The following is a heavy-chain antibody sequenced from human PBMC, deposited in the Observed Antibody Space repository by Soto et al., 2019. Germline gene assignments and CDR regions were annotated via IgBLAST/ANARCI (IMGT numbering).Heavy chain of an antibody. D-gene: IGHD1-1*01. CDR2: IIPILGIA. V-gene: IGHV1-69*02. Sequence: QVQLVQSGAEVQKPGSSVKVSCKASGGTFSSYTISWVRQAPGQGLEWMGRIIPILGIANYAQKFQGRVTITADKSTSTAYMELSSLRSEDTAVYYCARGSSSGTDAFDIWGQGTMVTVSS. CDR1: GGTFSSYT. J-gene: IGHJ3*02. CDR3: ARGSSSGTDAFDI.